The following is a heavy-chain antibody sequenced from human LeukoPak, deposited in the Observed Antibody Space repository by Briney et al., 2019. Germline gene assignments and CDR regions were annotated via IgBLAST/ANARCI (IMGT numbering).Heavy chain of an antibody. CDR3: ARGTNWSPLDFDF. D-gene: IGHD3-3*01. V-gene: IGHV3-21*01. CDR2: IGSISNNYK. CDR1: GFTFSTYN. Sequence: PGGSLRLSCEASGFTFSTYNMHWVRQAPGKGLEWVSTIGSISNNYKYYADSVKGRFTISRDNAKNSLYLQMNSLGAEGTAVYFCARGTNWSPLDFDFWGQGTLVTVSS. J-gene: IGHJ4*02.